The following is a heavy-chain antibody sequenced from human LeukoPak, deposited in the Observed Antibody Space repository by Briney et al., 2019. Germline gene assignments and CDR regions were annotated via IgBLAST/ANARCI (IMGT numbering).Heavy chain of an antibody. J-gene: IGHJ4*02. Sequence: GRSLLLSCTTSGFTFGDNALSWVRQAPGKGLEGIASIRSKADGERAEYAASVEGRFTISRDDSRSIAYLQMNDLRTEDTAVYYCSRWQGGTQYFQYWGQGTLVTVSS. CDR1: GFTFGDNA. CDR2: IRSKADGERA. CDR3: SRWQGGTQYFQY. V-gene: IGHV3-49*04.